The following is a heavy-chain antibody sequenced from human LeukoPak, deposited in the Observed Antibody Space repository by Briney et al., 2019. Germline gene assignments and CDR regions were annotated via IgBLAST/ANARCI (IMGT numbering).Heavy chain of an antibody. CDR1: GFTFSSYA. Sequence: GGSLRLSCAASGFTFSSYAMQWVGQAPGKGVERVAVISYDGSNKYYADSGKGRFTISRDNSKNRMYLQMNSLRAEDTAVYYCARDHMTTVAVYYYYGMDVWGQGTTVTVSS. D-gene: IGHD4-11*01. CDR3: ARDHMTTVAVYYYYGMDV. CDR2: ISYDGSNK. J-gene: IGHJ6*02. V-gene: IGHV3-30-3*01.